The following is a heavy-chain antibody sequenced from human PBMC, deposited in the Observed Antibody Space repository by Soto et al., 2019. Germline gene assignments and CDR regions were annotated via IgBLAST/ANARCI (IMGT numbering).Heavy chain of an antibody. Sequence: ASVKVSCKASGGTFSSYAISWVRQAPGQGLEWMGGIIPIFGTANYAQKFQGRVTITADESTSTAYMELSSLRSEDTAVYYCARDLLLVSENLPVEYTAMASIMDVWGQGTTVTVSS. CDR1: GGTFSSYA. V-gene: IGHV1-69*13. J-gene: IGHJ6*02. CDR3: ARDLLLVSENLPVEYTAMASIMDV. D-gene: IGHD5-18*01. CDR2: IIPIFGTA.